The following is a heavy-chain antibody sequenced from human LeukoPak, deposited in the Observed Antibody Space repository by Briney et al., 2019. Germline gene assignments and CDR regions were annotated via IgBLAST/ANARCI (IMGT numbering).Heavy chain of an antibody. Sequence: ASVKVSCKASGYTFTSYGISWVRQAPGQGLEWMGWISAYNGNTNYAQKLQGRVTMTTDTSTSTAYMELRSLRSDDTAVCYCARYVATSWGSSGWYYFDYWGQGTLVTVSS. J-gene: IGHJ4*02. CDR1: GYTFTSYG. D-gene: IGHD6-19*01. CDR3: ARYVATSWGSSGWYYFDY. CDR2: ISAYNGNT. V-gene: IGHV1-18*01.